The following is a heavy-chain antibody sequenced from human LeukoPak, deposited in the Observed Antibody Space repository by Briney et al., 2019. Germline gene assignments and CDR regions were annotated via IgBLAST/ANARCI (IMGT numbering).Heavy chain of an antibody. CDR1: GYTFTSYD. CDR3: ARESGYCSSTSCSNWFDP. Sequence: ASVKVSCKASGYTFTSYDINWVRQATGQGLEWMGWMNPNSGNTGYAQKFQGRVTMTRNTSISTAYMELSSLRSEDTAVYYCARESGYCSSTSCSNWFDPWGQGTLVTVSS. CDR2: MNPNSGNT. J-gene: IGHJ5*02. D-gene: IGHD2-2*01. V-gene: IGHV1-8*01.